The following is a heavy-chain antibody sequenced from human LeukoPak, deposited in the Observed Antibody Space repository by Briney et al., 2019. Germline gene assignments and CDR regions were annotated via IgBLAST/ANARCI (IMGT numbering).Heavy chain of an antibody. V-gene: IGHV4-34*01. D-gene: IGHD1-26*01. J-gene: IGHJ4*02. CDR3: ASASGSYYFDY. Sequence: SETLSLTCAVYGGSFSGYYWSWIRQPPGKGLEWIGEINHSGSTNYNPSFKSRVTISVDTSKNQFSLKLSSVTAADTAVYYCASASGSYYFDYWGQGTLVTVSS. CDR2: INHSGST. CDR1: GGSFSGYY.